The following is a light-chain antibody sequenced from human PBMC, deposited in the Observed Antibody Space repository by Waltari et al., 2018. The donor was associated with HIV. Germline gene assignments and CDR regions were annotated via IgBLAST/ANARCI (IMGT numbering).Light chain of an antibody. J-gene: IGLJ3*02. V-gene: IGLV3-19*01. CDR1: SLKSYY. Sequence: SSELTQDPVVSVALGQTITITCQGDSLKSYYANWYQQKPGQAPTLVIFGRTNRPSGIPDRFSGSSSEDTSFLTITGAQAEDEADYYCNSRDSSGNHLEFGGGTKLTVL. CDR3: NSRDSSGNHLE. CDR2: GRT.